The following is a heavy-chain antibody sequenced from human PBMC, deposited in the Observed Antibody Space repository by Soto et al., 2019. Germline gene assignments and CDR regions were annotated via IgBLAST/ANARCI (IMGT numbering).Heavy chain of an antibody. V-gene: IGHV3-23*01. D-gene: IGHD6-19*01. CDR2: ISGSGGST. CDR1: GFTFSSYA. Sequence: EVQLLESGGGLVQPGGSLRLSCAASGFTFSSYAMSWVRQAPGKGLEWVSAISGSGGSTYYADSVKGRFTISRDNSTNTLYLQMNSLRAEDTAVYYCAKGPVSGWYEDYWGQGTLVTVSS. CDR3: AKGPVSGWYEDY. J-gene: IGHJ4*02.